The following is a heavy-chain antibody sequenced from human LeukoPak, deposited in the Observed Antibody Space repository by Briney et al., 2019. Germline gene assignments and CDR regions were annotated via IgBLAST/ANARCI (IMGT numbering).Heavy chain of an antibody. J-gene: IGHJ4*02. CDR1: GGSISSYY. Sequence: SETLSLTCTVSGGSISSYYWSWIRQPPGKGLEWIGYIYYSGSTNYNPSLKSRVTISVDTSKYQFSLKLSSVTAADTAVYYCARGMYSSSWFFDYWGQGTLVTVSS. V-gene: IGHV4-59*01. D-gene: IGHD6-13*01. CDR2: IYYSGST. CDR3: ARGMYSSSWFFDY.